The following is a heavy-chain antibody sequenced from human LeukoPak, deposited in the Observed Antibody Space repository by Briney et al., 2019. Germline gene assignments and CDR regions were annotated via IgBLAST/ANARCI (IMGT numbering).Heavy chain of an antibody. CDR2: ISGSGGST. Sequence: GGSLRLSCAASGFTFSSYAMSWVRQAPGKGLEWVSAISGSGGSTYYADSVKGRFTISRDNSKNTLYLQMNSLRAEDTAVYYCAKATGITGHGPYFDYWGQGTLVTVSS. J-gene: IGHJ4*02. CDR3: AKATGITGHGPYFDY. CDR1: GFTFSSYA. D-gene: IGHD1-20*01. V-gene: IGHV3-23*01.